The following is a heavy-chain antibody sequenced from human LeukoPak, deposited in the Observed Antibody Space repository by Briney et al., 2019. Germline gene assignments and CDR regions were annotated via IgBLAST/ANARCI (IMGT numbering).Heavy chain of an antibody. CDR1: CGSVSKSY. Sequence: AETLSLTCSVSCGSVSKSYWSWVRQPPGKGLEWIGYIYYSGSTNYNPSLKSRVTISVDKSKNQFYLRLSSVTAADTAIYYCARQPPGAKQARLDVWGQGTTVTVSS. D-gene: IGHD1-26*01. J-gene: IGHJ6*02. CDR3: ARQPPGAKQARLDV. V-gene: IGHV4-59*08. CDR2: IYYSGST.